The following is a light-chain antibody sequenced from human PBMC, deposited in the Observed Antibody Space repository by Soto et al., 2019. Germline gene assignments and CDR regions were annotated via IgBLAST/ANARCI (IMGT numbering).Light chain of an antibody. CDR3: QRYGSSPLYA. V-gene: IGKV3-20*01. Sequence: EIVLTQSPGTLSLSPGERATFSCRTSQTINTEFLAWYQQRPGLAPRLLIHGTSNRATGIPDRFSGSGSGTDFTLTISAREPEDFAVYYWQRYGSSPLYAFGQGTKLEI. CDR2: GTS. CDR1: QTINTEF. J-gene: IGKJ2*01.